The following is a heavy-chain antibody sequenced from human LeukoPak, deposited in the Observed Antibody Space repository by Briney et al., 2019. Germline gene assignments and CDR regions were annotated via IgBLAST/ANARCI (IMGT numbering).Heavy chain of an antibody. J-gene: IGHJ6*02. V-gene: IGHV3-66*01. CDR3: ARDSHYYYGMDV. CDR1: GFTFSNYW. Sequence: PGGSLRLSCAASGFTFSNYWMHWVRQAPGKGLEWVSVIYSGGSTYYADSVKGRFTISRDNSKNTLYLQMNSLRAEDTAVYYCARDSHYYYGMDVWGQGTTVTVSS. CDR2: IYSGGST.